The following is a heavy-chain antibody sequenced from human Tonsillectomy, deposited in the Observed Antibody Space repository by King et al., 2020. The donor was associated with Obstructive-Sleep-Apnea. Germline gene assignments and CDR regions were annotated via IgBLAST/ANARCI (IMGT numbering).Heavy chain of an antibody. CDR1: GFSVTSSY. J-gene: IGHJ6*02. CDR2: IYSSGTT. D-gene: IGHD3-16*01. Sequence: VQLVESGGGLVQPGGSLRLSCAASGFSVTSSYINWVRQAPGKGLECVSVIYSSGTTHYADSLKGRFTISRHNSNNTVYLQMNSLRAEDTAVYYCARDRYDYGLDNSTLHYYGMDVWGQGTTVIVS. V-gene: IGHV3-53*04. CDR3: ARDRYDYGLDNSTLHYYGMDV.